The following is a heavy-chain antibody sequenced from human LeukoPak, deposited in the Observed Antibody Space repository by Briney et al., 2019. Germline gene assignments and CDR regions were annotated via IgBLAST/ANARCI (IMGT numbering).Heavy chain of an antibody. Sequence: PSETLSLTCTVSGGSISSSSYYWGWIRQPPGKGLEWIGSIYYSGSTYYNPSLKSRVSISVDTSKNQFSLKLTSVTAADTAVYYCARAPEYGLYYFDYWGQGTLVTVSS. CDR1: GGSISSSSYY. CDR2: IYYSGST. J-gene: IGHJ4*02. D-gene: IGHD1-14*01. CDR3: ARAPEYGLYYFDY. V-gene: IGHV4-39*07.